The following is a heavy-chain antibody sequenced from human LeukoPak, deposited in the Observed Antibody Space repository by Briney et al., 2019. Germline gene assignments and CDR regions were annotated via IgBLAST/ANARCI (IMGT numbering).Heavy chain of an antibody. J-gene: IGHJ4*02. V-gene: IGHV3-7*03. CDR2: IKQDGSEK. Sequence: GGSLRLSCAASGFTFSSYWMSWVRQAPGKGLEWVANIKQDGSEKYYVDSVKGRFTISRDNSKEALYLQMNSLRAEDTAVYYCAKGGGEYSSSFNYWGQGTLVAVSS. D-gene: IGHD6-6*01. CDR1: GFTFSSYW. CDR3: AKGGGEYSSSFNY.